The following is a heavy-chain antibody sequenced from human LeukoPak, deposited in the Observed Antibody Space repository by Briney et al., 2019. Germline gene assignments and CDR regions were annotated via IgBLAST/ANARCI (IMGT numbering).Heavy chain of an antibody. D-gene: IGHD6-25*01. J-gene: IGHJ5*02. Sequence: SETLSLTCAVHGASFAGYSWSWIRQSPGKGLEWIGEVNRVGYTIYNPSLKSRVNISIDTSTTQFSLRLSSVTVADTAVYFCARERVVSDYNWFDPWGQGTVVTVSS. V-gene: IGHV4-34*01. CDR3: ARERVVSDYNWFDP. CDR2: VNRVGYT. CDR1: GASFAGYS.